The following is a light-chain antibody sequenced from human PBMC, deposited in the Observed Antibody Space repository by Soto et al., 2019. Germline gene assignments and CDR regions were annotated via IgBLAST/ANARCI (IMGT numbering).Light chain of an antibody. V-gene: IGKV3-20*01. Sequence: EVVLAQSPGTLSLSPGERATLSCRASQSVSSNYLAWYQQRPGQPPRLLIYAASTRATGIPNRFSGSGSGTDFTLTISRLEPEDFAVYYCQRYGSSLPLTFGEGTKVEIK. CDR1: QSVSSNY. CDR2: AAS. J-gene: IGKJ4*01. CDR3: QRYGSSLPLT.